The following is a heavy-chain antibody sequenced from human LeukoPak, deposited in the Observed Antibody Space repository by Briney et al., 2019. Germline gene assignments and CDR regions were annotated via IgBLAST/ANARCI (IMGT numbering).Heavy chain of an antibody. CDR1: GFTFSSYW. CDR2: IKQDGSEK. V-gene: IGHV3-7*04. D-gene: IGHD3-10*01. CDR3: ARVYGSGSYPFDY. Sequence: GGSLRLSCAASGFTFSSYWMSWVRQAPGKGLQWVANIKQDGSEKYYVDSVKGRFTISRDNAKNSLYLQMNSLRAEDTAVYYCARVYGSGSYPFDYWGQGTLVTVSS. J-gene: IGHJ4*02.